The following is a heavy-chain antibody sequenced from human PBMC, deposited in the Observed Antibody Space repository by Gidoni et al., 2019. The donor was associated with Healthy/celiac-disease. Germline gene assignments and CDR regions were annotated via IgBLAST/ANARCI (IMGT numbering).Heavy chain of an antibody. CDR3: ARCYSSSWYFPSLDY. CDR2: INAGNGNT. Sequence: QVQLVQSGAEVTKPGASVKVSGKASGYTFTSYAMHWVRQAPGQRLEWMGWINAGNGNTKYSQKFQGRVTITRDTSASTAYMELSSLRSEDTAVYYCARCYSSSWYFPSLDYWGQGTLVTVSS. CDR1: GYTFTSYA. V-gene: IGHV1-3*01. J-gene: IGHJ4*02. D-gene: IGHD6-13*01.